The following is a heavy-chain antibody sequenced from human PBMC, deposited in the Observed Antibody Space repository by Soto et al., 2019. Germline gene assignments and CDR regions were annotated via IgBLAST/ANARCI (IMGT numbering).Heavy chain of an antibody. CDR1: GGSISIGGYY. J-gene: IGHJ5*01. D-gene: IGHD3-10*01. CDR3: AGDQWFGEPRSQYNWFDS. Sequence: VPLQESGPGLVKPSQTLSLSCAVSGGSISIGGYYWSWIRQHPGKGLEWIGYIYYTGTTYYKSSLKSRVIMSVDTSKNQFSLNLTSVTAADTAVYYCAGDQWFGEPRSQYNWFDSWGQGILVTVAS. CDR2: IYYTGTT. V-gene: IGHV4-31*11.